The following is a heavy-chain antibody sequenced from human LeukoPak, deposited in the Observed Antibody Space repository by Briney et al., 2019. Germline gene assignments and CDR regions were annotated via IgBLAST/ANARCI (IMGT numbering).Heavy chain of an antibody. Sequence: SETLSLTCTVSGGSTSSSSYYWGWIRQPPGKGLEWIGSIYYSGSTYYNPSLKSRVTISVDTSKNQFSLKLSSVTAADTAVYYCARRGTIFGVVYLDYWGQGTLVTVSS. J-gene: IGHJ4*02. CDR3: ARRGTIFGVVYLDY. D-gene: IGHD3-3*01. CDR1: GGSTSSSSYY. V-gene: IGHV4-39*01. CDR2: IYYSGST.